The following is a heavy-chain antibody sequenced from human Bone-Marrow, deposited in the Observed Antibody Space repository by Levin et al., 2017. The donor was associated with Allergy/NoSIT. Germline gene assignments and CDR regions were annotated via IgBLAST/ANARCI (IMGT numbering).Heavy chain of an antibody. Sequence: GESLKISCAASGFTFSIYAMHWVRQAPGKGLEYVSGIRSNGGTTHYADSVKGRFTVSRENSKNTVYLQMVSLGTEDTAVYFCARSAVGYYFELWGLGTLVTVSS. V-gene: IGHV3-64*02. CDR3: ARSAVGYYFEL. CDR1: GFTFSIYA. D-gene: IGHD3-9*01. CDR2: IRSNGGTT. J-gene: IGHJ4*02.